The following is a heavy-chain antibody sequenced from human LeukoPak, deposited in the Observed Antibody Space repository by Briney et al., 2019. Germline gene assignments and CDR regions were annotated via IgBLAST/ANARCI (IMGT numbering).Heavy chain of an antibody. D-gene: IGHD3-10*01. V-gene: IGHV1-18*01. CDR3: AREREETYGSGSYTFDH. CDR2: ININNGNT. Sequence: GASVKVSCKASGYTFTNYAFSWVRQAPGQGLEWMGWININNGNTNYVKRLQGRVTMTTDTSTTTAYMELRSLISDDTAVYYCAREREETYGSGSYTFDHWGQGTLVTVSS. J-gene: IGHJ4*02. CDR1: GYTFTNYA.